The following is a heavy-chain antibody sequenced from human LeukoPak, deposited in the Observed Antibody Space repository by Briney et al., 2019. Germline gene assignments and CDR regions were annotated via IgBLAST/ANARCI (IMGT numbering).Heavy chain of an antibody. Sequence: GASVKVSRKASGYTFTGYYMHWVRQAPGQGLEWMGWINPNSGGTNYAQKFQGRVTMTRDTSISTAYMELSRLRSDDTAVYYCARDLGVAAAGKSWGQGTMVTVSS. CDR3: ARDLGVAAAGKS. CDR1: GYTFTGYY. CDR2: INPNSGGT. V-gene: IGHV1-2*02. J-gene: IGHJ3*01. D-gene: IGHD6-13*01.